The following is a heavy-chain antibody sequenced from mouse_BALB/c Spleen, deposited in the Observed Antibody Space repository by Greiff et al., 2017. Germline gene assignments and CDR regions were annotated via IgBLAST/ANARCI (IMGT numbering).Heavy chain of an antibody. Sequence: VKLMESGPGLVAPSQSLSITCTVSGFSLTSYDISWIRQPPGKGLEWLGVIWTGGGTNYNSAFMSRLSISKDNSKSQVFLKMNSLQTDDTAIYYCVRDDGPMDYWGQGTSVTVSS. J-gene: IGHJ4*01. CDR3: VRDDGPMDY. V-gene: IGHV2-9-2*01. CDR2: IWTGGGT. CDR1: GFSLTSYD. D-gene: IGHD2-3*01.